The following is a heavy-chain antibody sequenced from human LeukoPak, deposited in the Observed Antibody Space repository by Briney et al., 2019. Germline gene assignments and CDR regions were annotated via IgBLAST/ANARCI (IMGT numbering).Heavy chain of an antibody. Sequence: ASVKVSCKASGYTFTSYYMHWVRQAPGQGLEWMGIINPSGGDTSYAQKFQGRLTMTRDTSANTVYMELTSLRSEDTAVYYCAREVMDNLRFDYWGQGTLVTVSS. J-gene: IGHJ4*02. D-gene: IGHD1-14*01. V-gene: IGHV1-46*01. CDR2: INPSGGDT. CDR3: AREVMDNLRFDY. CDR1: GYTFTSYY.